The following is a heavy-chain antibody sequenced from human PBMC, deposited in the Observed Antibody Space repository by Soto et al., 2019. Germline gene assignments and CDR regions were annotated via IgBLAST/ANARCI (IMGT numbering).Heavy chain of an antibody. Sequence: QVQLVQSGAEVKEPGASVKVSCKASGYIFTTYYIHWVRQAPGQGLEWIGIINPNGGGTTYAQKFQCRVTMTRDTYTSTVYMDLSSLGSEDTAVYYCARARLGYCYVNLDHWGQGALVTVTS. CDR3: ARARLGYCYVNLDH. D-gene: IGHD5-18*01. J-gene: IGHJ4*02. CDR1: GYIFTTYY. CDR2: INPNGGGT. V-gene: IGHV1-46*01.